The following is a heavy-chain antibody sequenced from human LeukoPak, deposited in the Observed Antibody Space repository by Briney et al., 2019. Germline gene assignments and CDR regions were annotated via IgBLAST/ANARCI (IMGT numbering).Heavy chain of an antibody. D-gene: IGHD4-17*01. Sequence: SETLSLTCTVSGGSISSSSYYWGWIRQPPGKGLEWIGTIFYSGSTYYNPSLKSRVTISVDTSKNQFSLQLKSVTPEDTAVYYCARDFYGDVPAFDIWGQGTMVTVSS. CDR3: ARDFYGDVPAFDI. V-gene: IGHV4-39*07. CDR1: GGSISSSSYY. J-gene: IGHJ3*02. CDR2: IFYSGST.